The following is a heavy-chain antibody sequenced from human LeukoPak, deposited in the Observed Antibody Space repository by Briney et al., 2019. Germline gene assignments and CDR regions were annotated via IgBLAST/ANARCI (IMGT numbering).Heavy chain of an antibody. CDR1: GFTFSSYW. CDR2: INSDGRST. Sequence: GGSLGLSCAASGFTFSSYWMHWVRQAPGKGLVWVSRINSDGRSTGYADSVKGRLTISRDNAKNTLYLQMNSLRVEDTAVYYCARGDGYAQRDWGQGTLVTVPS. V-gene: IGHV3-74*01. J-gene: IGHJ4*02. D-gene: IGHD5-12*01. CDR3: ARGDGYAQRD.